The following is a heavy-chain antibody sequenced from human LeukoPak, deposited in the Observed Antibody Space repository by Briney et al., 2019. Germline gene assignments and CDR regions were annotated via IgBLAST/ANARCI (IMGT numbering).Heavy chain of an antibody. CDR3: ARDRSTVTGHCTGDNCYAELG. CDR2: IKGDGIST. J-gene: IGHJ4*02. D-gene: IGHD2-15*01. V-gene: IGHV3-74*01. Sequence: GGSLRLSCAASGFDFSSNWMHWVRHAPGQGLVWVSRIKGDGISTNYADSVKGRFTISRDIAKNTLYLQMNSLRAKDTAVYYCARDRSTVTGHCTGDNCYAELGRGQGTQVIVSS. CDR1: GFDFSSNW.